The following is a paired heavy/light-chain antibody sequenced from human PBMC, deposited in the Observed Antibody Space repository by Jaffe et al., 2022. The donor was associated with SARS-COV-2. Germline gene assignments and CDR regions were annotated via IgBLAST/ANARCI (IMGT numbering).Heavy chain of an antibody. V-gene: IGHV4-59*01. J-gene: IGHJ6*02. D-gene: IGHD3-16*01. CDR2: IYYSGST. CDR3: AREAPNAIGGYYYAMDV. Sequence: QVQLQESGPGLVKPSETLSLTCIVSGGSISSDYWNWIRQPPGKGLEWLGYIYYSGSTNYNPSLKSRVTISVDTSKNQFSLKLSSVTAADTAVYYCAREAPNAIGGYYYAMDVWGQGTTVTVSS. CDR1: GGSISSDY.
Light chain of an antibody. Sequence: DIQMTQSPSSLSASVGDRVTITCRASQSISRYLNWYQQKPGKAPKLLIYAASSLQSGVPARFSGSGSGTDFTLTISGLQPEDFATYHCQQSYTTPRTFGQGTKLEIK. J-gene: IGKJ2*01. CDR2: AAS. V-gene: IGKV1-39*01. CDR3: QQSYTTPRT. CDR1: QSISRY.